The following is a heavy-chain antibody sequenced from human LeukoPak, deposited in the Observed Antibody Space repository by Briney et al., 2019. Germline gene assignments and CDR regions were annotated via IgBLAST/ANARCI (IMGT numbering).Heavy chain of an antibody. CDR2: INHSGST. CDR1: GGSFSGYY. J-gene: IGHJ5*02. CDR3: ARGLKYQLPSYNWFDP. D-gene: IGHD2-2*01. Sequence: SETLSLTCAVYGGSFSGYYWSWIRRPPGKGLEWIGEINHSGSTNYNPSLKSRVTISVDTSKNQFSLKLSSVTAADTAVYYCARGLKYQLPSYNWFDPWGQGTLVTVSS. V-gene: IGHV4-34*01.